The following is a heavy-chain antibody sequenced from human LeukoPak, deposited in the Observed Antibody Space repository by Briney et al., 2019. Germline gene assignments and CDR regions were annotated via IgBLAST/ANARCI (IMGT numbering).Heavy chain of an antibody. CDR1: GFTFSNYW. D-gene: IGHD3-22*01. CDR3: AGVYYCDSSVAGVVSRSLDY. V-gene: IGHV3-74*01. Sequence: GETLRLTCAASGFTFSNYWMHWVRQPPGKGLVWVPSINSDGSSTRYTSSVKGRFTISKDNAKNTFFLQMTTPAAEDTAVYYCAGVYYCDSSVAGVVSRSLDYWGQGTLVTVFS. CDR2: INSDGSST. J-gene: IGHJ4*02.